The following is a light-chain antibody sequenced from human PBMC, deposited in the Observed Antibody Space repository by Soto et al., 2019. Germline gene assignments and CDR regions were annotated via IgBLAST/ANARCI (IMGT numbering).Light chain of an antibody. CDR3: LQTYTSLTWT. CDR1: QSVSNY. V-gene: IGKV1-39*01. CDR2: AAS. J-gene: IGKJ1*01. Sequence: GYRVTIPCRASQSVSNYLQWYQQKSGHAPKLLVYAASSLHSGVPSRFSGSGSGTDFTLTISSLQPEDFATYYCLQTYTSLTWTFGQGTKVDIK.